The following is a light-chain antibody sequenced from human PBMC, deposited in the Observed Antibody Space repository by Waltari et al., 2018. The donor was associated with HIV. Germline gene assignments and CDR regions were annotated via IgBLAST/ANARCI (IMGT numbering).Light chain of an antibody. V-gene: IGKV4-1*01. J-gene: IGKJ3*01. Sequence: DIVMTQSPDSLAVSLGERATINCKSSQSVLHSSNNKNYLAWYQQKPGQPPKLLIYWASTRESGVPDRFSGSGSGTDFTLTISSLQAEDMAVYYCQQYYSTPNTFGPGTKVDIK. CDR1: QSVLHSSNNKNY. CDR3: QQYYSTPNT. CDR2: WAS.